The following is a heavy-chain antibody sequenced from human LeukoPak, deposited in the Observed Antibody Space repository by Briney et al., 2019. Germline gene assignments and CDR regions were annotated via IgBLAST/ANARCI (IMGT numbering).Heavy chain of an antibody. V-gene: IGHV5-51*01. CDR1: GYSFTSYW. Sequence: GESLKISCKGSGYSFTSYWIAWVRQMPGEGLEWMGMFYPGDSDTRYSPSFQGQVTISADKSINTAYLQWSSLKASDTAMYYCARGKNYYYYMDVWGKGTTVTVSS. J-gene: IGHJ6*03. CDR3: ARGKNYYYYMDV. CDR2: FYPGDSDT.